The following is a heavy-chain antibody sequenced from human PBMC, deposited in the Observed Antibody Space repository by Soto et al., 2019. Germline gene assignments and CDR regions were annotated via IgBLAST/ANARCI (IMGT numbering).Heavy chain of an antibody. J-gene: IGHJ3*02. CDR2: ISGSGGST. CDR1: GFTFSSYA. V-gene: IGHV3-23*01. D-gene: IGHD2-2*01. CDR3: AKDLIVPAAMFDDAFDI. Sequence: EVQLLESGGGLVQPGGSLRLSCAASGFTFSSYAMSWVRQAPGKGLEWVSAISGSGGSTYYADSVKGRFTISRDNSKNTLYLQMNSLRAEDTAVYYCAKDLIVPAAMFDDAFDIWGQGTMVTVSS.